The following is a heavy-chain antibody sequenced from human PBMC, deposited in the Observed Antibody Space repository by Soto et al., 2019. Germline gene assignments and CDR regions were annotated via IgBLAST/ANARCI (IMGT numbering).Heavy chain of an antibody. Sequence: GGSLRLSCAASGFTFSSYGMHWVRQAPGKGLEWVAVISYDGSNKYYADSVKGRFTISRDNSKNTLYLQMNSLRAEDTAVYYCARFRYSYGIDYYYYGMDVWGQGTTVTVSS. V-gene: IGHV3-30*03. CDR2: ISYDGSNK. CDR1: GFTFSSYG. CDR3: ARFRYSYGIDYYYYGMDV. J-gene: IGHJ6*02. D-gene: IGHD5-18*01.